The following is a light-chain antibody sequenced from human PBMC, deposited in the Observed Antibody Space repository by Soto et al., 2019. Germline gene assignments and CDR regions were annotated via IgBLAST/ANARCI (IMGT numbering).Light chain of an antibody. J-gene: IGLJ3*02. V-gene: IGLV1-40*01. CDR1: SSNIGAGFD. CDR2: DNS. CDR3: AVWDDSLHGV. Sequence: QSVLTQPPSVSGAPGQRVTISCTGNSSNIGAGFDVHWYQQLPGTAPKLLIYDNSNRPSGVPDRFSGSKSGTSASLAITGLRSEDEADYYCAVWDDSLHGVFGGGTKLTVL.